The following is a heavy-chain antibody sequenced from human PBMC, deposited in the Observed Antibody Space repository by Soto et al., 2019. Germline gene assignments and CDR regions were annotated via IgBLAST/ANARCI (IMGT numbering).Heavy chain of an antibody. Sequence: EVQLEESGGGLVQPGGSLRLSCEASGFSLSRNWMSWVRQVPGKGLEWVANIKQDESEKYYLDSVKGRFTISRDNARNSLYLQIDSLRAEDTAIYYCARNVEFPVAGTSGVGYAMDVWGQGTTVTVSS. J-gene: IGHJ6*02. CDR2: IKQDESEK. D-gene: IGHD6-19*01. CDR1: GFSLSRNW. CDR3: ARNVEFPVAGTSGVGYAMDV. V-gene: IGHV3-7*05.